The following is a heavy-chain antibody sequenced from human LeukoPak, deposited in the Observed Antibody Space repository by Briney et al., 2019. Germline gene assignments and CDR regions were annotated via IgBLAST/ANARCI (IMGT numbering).Heavy chain of an antibody. CDR3: SKRGYDYVEVAYFDF. CDR2: IIASSGST. V-gene: IGHV3-23*01. CDR1: GFSFNNNA. Sequence: GGSLRLSCTASGFSFNNNAMSWVRQAPGKGLEWVSIIIASSGSTFYADSVKGRFTISRDNSKNTLYLQMNSLSVEDTAVYYFSKRGYDYVEVAYFDFWGQGALVTVSS. J-gene: IGHJ4*02. D-gene: IGHD5-12*01.